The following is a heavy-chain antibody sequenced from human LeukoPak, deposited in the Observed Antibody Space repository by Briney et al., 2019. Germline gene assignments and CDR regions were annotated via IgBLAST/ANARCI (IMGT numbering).Heavy chain of an antibody. Sequence: SQTLSLTCAISGDSVSSNSVTWNCIRQSPSRGLEWLGRTYYRSTWYNDYAVSVRGRITVNPDTSKNQFSLHPNSVTPEDTAVYYCARRLTQYDCFDPWGQGILVTVSS. CDR1: GDSVSSNSVT. CDR3: ARRLTQYDCFDP. J-gene: IGHJ5*02. CDR2: TYYRSTWYN. V-gene: IGHV6-1*01. D-gene: IGHD2-2*01.